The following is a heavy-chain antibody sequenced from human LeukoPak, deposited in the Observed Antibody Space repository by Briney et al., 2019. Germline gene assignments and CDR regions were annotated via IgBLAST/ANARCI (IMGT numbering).Heavy chain of an antibody. CDR1: GGSISSGSYY. J-gene: IGHJ4*02. CDR2: IYTSGST. V-gene: IGHV4-61*02. Sequence: SETLSLTCTVSGGSISSGSYYWSWIRQPAGKGLEWIGRIYTSGSTNYNPSLKSRVTISVDTSKNQFSLKLSSVTAADTAVCYCAREDGVEQDYWGQGTLVTVSS. CDR3: AREDGVEQDY. D-gene: IGHD4-17*01.